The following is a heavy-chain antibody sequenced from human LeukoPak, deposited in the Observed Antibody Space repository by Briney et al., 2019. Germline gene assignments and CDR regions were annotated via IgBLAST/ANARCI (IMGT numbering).Heavy chain of an antibody. CDR2: ISYDGSNK. CDR3: AKAAVAGVLYNWFDP. V-gene: IGHV3-30*18. CDR1: GFTFSSYG. D-gene: IGHD6-19*01. J-gene: IGHJ5*02. Sequence: RSLRLSCAASGFTFSSYGMHWVRQAPGKGLEWVAVISYDGSNKYYADSVKGRFTISRDNSKNTLYLQMNSLRAEDTAVYYCAKAAVAGVLYNWFDPWGQGTLVTVSS.